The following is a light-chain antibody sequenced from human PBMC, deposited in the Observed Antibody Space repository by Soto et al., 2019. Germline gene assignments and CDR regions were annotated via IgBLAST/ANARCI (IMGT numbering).Light chain of an antibody. CDR3: QQYGSSPRIT. CDR1: QSVSSSY. V-gene: IGKV3-20*01. CDR2: GAS. Sequence: EIVLTQSPGTLSLSSGEKATLSCRASQSVSSSYLAWYQQKPGQAPRLLIYGASSRATGIPDRFSGSGSGTDFTLTISRLEPEDFAVYYCQQYGSSPRITFGQGTRL. J-gene: IGKJ5*01.